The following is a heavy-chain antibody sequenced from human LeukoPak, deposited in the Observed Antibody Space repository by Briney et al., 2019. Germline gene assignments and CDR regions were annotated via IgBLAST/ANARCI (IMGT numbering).Heavy chain of an antibody. Sequence: GGSLRLSCAASGFTVSSNYMSWVRQAPGKGLEWVSVIYSGGSTYYADSVKGRFTISRDNSKNTLYLQMNSLRAEDTAVYYCARGLKVSVLRSWYPLLDYWGQGTLVTVSS. CDR1: GFTVSSNY. V-gene: IGHV3-66*01. CDR2: IYSGGST. D-gene: IGHD6-13*01. CDR3: ARGLKVSVLRSWYPLLDY. J-gene: IGHJ4*02.